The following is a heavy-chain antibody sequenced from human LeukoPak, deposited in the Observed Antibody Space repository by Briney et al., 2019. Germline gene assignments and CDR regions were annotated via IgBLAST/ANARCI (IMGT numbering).Heavy chain of an antibody. V-gene: IGHV1-2*02. J-gene: IGHJ4*02. Sequence: ASVKVSCKASGYTFTGYYMHWVRQAPGQGLEWMGWINPNSGGTNYAQKFQGRVTMTRDTSISTAYMELSRLRSDDTAVYYCARGPHYGDYAYFDHWGQGTLVTVSS. CDR1: GYTFTGYY. CDR3: ARGPHYGDYAYFDH. D-gene: IGHD4-17*01. CDR2: INPNSGGT.